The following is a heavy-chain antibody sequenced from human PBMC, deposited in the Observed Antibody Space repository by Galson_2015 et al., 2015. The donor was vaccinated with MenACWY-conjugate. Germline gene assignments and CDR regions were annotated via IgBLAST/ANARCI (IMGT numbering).Heavy chain of an antibody. CDR3: ARDDGSMIVGATLDY. CDR1: GFTFSSYG. D-gene: IGHD1-26*01. CDR2: ISSSSSYI. V-gene: IGHV3-21*01. Sequence: SLRLSCAAAGFTFSSYGMNRVRQAPGKGLEWVSSISSSSSYIYYADSVKGRFTISRDNAKNSLYLQMNSLRAEDTAVYYCARDDGSMIVGATLDYWGQGTLVAVSS. J-gene: IGHJ4*02.